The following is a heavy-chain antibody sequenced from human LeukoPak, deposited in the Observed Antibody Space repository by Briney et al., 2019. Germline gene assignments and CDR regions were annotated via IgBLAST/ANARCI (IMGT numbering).Heavy chain of an antibody. J-gene: IGHJ4*02. D-gene: IGHD3-10*01. CDR1: GFTFNNAW. CDR2: ISGSGAST. V-gene: IGHV3-23*01. CDR3: AKDLGRTYYFGSGSIDY. Sequence: SGGSLRLSCAASGFTFNNAWMIWVRQAPGKGLEWVSTISGSGASTYYTDSVKGRFTISRDNSRNTLYLQMNSLRAEDTAVYYCAKDLGRTYYFGSGSIDYWGQGTLVTVSS.